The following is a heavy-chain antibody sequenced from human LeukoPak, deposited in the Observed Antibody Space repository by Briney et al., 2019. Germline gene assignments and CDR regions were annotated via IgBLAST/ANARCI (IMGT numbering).Heavy chain of an antibody. V-gene: IGHV1-24*01. CDR3: ARVVGYYYDPNYYFDY. D-gene: IGHD3-22*01. J-gene: IGHJ4*02. CDR1: GSSLSGLS. CDR2: FHPEDDEI. Sequence: ASVKVSCTVSGSSLSGLSMHWVRHSPPKGLEWLGGFHPEDDEIIYAQNFQGRVTMTEDTSTDTAYMELRSLRSEDTAVYYCARVVGYYYDPNYYFDYWGQGTLVTVSS.